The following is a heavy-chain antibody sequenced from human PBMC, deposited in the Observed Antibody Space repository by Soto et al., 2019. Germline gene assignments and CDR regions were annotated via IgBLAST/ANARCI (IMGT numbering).Heavy chain of an antibody. Sequence: GGSLRLSCAASGFTFSSYAMHWVRQAPGKGLEWVAVISYDGSNKYYADSVKGRFTISRDNSKNTLYLQMNSLRAEDTAVYYCASACCSSTSCYTDYWGQGTLVTVSS. J-gene: IGHJ4*02. CDR1: GFTFSSYA. CDR3: ASACCSSTSCYTDY. CDR2: ISYDGSNK. V-gene: IGHV3-30-3*01. D-gene: IGHD2-2*02.